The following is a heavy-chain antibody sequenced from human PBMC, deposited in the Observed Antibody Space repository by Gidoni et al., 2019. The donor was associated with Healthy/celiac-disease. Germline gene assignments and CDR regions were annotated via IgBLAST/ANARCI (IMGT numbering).Heavy chain of an antibody. CDR3: ARVRYYDILSDRGGEKSSWYFDL. CDR1: GFPFSDYY. V-gene: IGHV3-11*06. CDR2: ISSSSSYT. J-gene: IGHJ2*01. Sequence: QVQLVESGGGLVKPGGSLRLSCAASGFPFSDYYMSWIRQAPGKGLEWVSYISSSSSYTNYADSVKGRFTISRDNAKNSLYLQMNSLRAEDTAVYYCARVRYYDILSDRGGEKSSWYFDLWGRGTLVTVSS. D-gene: IGHD3-9*01.